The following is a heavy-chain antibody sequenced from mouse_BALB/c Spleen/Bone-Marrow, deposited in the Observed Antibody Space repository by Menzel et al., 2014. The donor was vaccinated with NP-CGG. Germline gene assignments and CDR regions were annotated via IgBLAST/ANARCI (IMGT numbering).Heavy chain of an antibody. J-gene: IGHJ4*01. V-gene: IGHV1-22*01. D-gene: IGHD2-5*01. CDR3: ARSNYFYAMDY. Sequence: DVKLQESGPELVKPGASVKISCKTSGYTFTEYTMHWVRPSHGKSLEWIGGINPNNGGTSYNQKFKGKATLTVDKSSSTAYMELRSLTSEDSAVFYCARSNYFYAMDYWGQGTSVTVSS. CDR1: GYTFTEYT. CDR2: INPNNGGT.